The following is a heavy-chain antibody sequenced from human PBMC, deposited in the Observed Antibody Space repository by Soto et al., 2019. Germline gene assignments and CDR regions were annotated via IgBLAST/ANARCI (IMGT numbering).Heavy chain of an antibody. CDR3: ARAPYGEYDNYFDY. Sequence: SETLSLTCAVSGGSISSGGYSWSWIRQPPGKGLEWIGYIYHSGSTYYNPSLKSRVTISVDRSKNQFSLKLSSVTAADTAVYYCARAPYGEYDNYFDYWGQGTLVTVSS. V-gene: IGHV4-30-2*01. CDR2: IYHSGST. CDR1: GGSISSGGYS. J-gene: IGHJ4*02. D-gene: IGHD4-17*01.